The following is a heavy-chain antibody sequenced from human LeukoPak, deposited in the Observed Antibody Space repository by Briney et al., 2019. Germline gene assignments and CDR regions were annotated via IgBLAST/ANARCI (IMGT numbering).Heavy chain of an antibody. J-gene: IGHJ4*02. D-gene: IGHD6-19*01. CDR3: ARSRSASTSGWYDYFDY. CDR2: ISYDGSKK. V-gene: IGHV3-30*04. CDR1: GFTFSSSA. Sequence: GRSLRLPCAASGFTFSSSAMQWVRQAPGKGLEWVAVISYDGSKKYYADSVKGRFTISRDDSKNTLYLQMNSLRGEDTAVYYCARSRSASTSGWYDYFDYWGRGTLVTVSS.